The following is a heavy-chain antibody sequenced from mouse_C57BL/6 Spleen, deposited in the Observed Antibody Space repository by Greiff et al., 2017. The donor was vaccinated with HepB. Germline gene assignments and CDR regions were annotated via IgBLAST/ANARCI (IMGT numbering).Heavy chain of an antibody. CDR1: GYSITSGYY. CDR2: ISYDGSN. Sequence: EVHLVESGPGLVKPSQSLSLTCSVTGYSITSGYYWNWIRQFPGNKLEWMGYISYDGSNNYHPSLKNRISITRDTSKNQFFLKLNSVTTEDTATYYCARAGLYYDYGGFAYWGQGTLVTVSA. CDR3: ARAGLYYDYGGFAY. D-gene: IGHD2-4*01. J-gene: IGHJ3*01. V-gene: IGHV3-6*01.